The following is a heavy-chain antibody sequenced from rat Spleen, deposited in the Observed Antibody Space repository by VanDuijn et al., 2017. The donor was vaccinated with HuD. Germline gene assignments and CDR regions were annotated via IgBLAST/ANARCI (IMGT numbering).Heavy chain of an antibody. CDR2: ISTGGGNT. Sequence: EVQLVESGGGLVQPGRSMKLSCAALGFTFSNYYMAWVRQAPTKGLEWVASISTGGGNTYYRDSVKGRFTISRDNAKITLYLQMDSLRSEETATYYCARQGITIAAMTYWYFDFWGPGTMVTVSS. V-gene: IGHV5S11*01. J-gene: IGHJ1*01. CDR3: ARQGITIAAMTYWYFDF. D-gene: IGHD1-2*01. CDR1: GFTFSNYY.